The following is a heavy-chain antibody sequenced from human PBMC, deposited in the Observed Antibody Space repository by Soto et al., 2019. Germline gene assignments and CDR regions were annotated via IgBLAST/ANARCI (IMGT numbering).Heavy chain of an antibody. J-gene: IGHJ6*02. D-gene: IGHD2-8*01. V-gene: IGHV1-2*04. Sequence: ASLRVSSLVFRYSFIHYHIHWVLQAPGQGLEWLGRLNPKSGGTPTPHKFQGWVTMTTDTSIRTASMELARPTSDDTPIYYCPRSTSTDCSIGVRTSCYDHAIDVWGQGTMVTVSS. CDR3: PRSTSTDCSIGVRTSCYDHAIDV. CDR1: RYSFIHYH. CDR2: LNPKSGGT.